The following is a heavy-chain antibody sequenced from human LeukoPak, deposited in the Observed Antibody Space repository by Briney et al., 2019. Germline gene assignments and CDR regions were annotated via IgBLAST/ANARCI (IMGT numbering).Heavy chain of an antibody. D-gene: IGHD1-14*01. V-gene: IGHV3-7*01. Sequence: GGSLRLSCAASGFTFSSYWMSWVRQAPGKGLEWVANIKQDESENYYVDSLKGRFTISRDNAKNSLYLQMNSLRAEDTAVYYCARDKIEGPTKLDYWGEGSLVTVCS. CDR3: ARDKIEGPTKLDY. J-gene: IGHJ4*02. CDR2: IKQDESEN. CDR1: GFTFSSYW.